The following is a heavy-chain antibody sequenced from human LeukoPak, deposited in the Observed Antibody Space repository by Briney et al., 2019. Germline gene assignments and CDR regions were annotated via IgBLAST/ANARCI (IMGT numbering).Heavy chain of an antibody. V-gene: IGHV3-9*01. Sequence: PGGSLRLSCAASGFTFDDYAMHWVRQAPGKGLEWVSGISWNSGSIGYADSVKGRFTISRDNAKNSLYLQMNSLRAEDTALYYCAKDSNPRSKHMDYWGQGTLVTVSS. CDR2: ISWNSGSI. J-gene: IGHJ4*02. CDR1: GFTFDDYA. CDR3: AKDSNPRSKHMDY.